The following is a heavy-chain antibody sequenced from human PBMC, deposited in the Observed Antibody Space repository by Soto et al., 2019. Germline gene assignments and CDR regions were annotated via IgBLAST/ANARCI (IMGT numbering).Heavy chain of an antibody. CDR3: AHSFDSSGSPWFFDQ. CDR1: GFSLTTAGVG. V-gene: IGHV2-5*01. J-gene: IGHJ5*02. D-gene: IGHD3-22*01. Sequence: QITLHESGPTLVKPTQTLTLTCSFSGFSLTTAGVGVGWIRQPPGKPLEWLGLIYWNDDTTFRPSLQNRLSITKDTSKNLVVLTMTNMDLLDTGTYYCAHSFDSSGSPWFFDQCGQGTLVTVSP. CDR2: IYWNDDT.